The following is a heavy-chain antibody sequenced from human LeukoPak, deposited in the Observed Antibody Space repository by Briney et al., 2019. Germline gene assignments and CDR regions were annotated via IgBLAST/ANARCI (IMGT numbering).Heavy chain of an antibody. CDR3: AREGRITGTTGIDY. Sequence: GGSLRLSCAASGFTFSSYEMNWVRQAPGKGLEWVSYISCSGSTIYYADSVKGRFTISRDNAKDSLYLQMNSLRAEDTAVYYCAREGRITGTTGIDYWGQGTLVTVSS. J-gene: IGHJ4*02. D-gene: IGHD1-20*01. CDR1: GFTFSSYE. V-gene: IGHV3-48*03. CDR2: ISCSGSTI.